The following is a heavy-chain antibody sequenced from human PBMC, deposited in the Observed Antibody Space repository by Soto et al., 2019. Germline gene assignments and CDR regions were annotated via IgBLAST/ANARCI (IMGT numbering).Heavy chain of an antibody. CDR3: ASHLRPCDYYDSSGYDAFDI. CDR2: IYPGDSDT. V-gene: IGHV5-51*01. Sequence: GESLKISCKGSGYSFTSYWIGWVRQVPGKGLEWMGIIYPGDSDTRYSPSFQGQVTISADMSISTAYLQWSSLKASDPAMYYCASHLRPCDYYDSSGYDAFDIWGQGTMVTVSS. J-gene: IGHJ3*02. D-gene: IGHD3-22*01. CDR1: GYSFTSYW.